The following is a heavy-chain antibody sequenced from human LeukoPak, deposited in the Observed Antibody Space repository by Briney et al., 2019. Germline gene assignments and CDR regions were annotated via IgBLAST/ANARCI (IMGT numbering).Heavy chain of an antibody. CDR2: IKEDGSEK. D-gene: IGHD1-1*01. CDR1: GFTFSTFW. Sequence: QPGGSLRLSCAASGFTFSTFWMSWVRQAPGKGLEWVANIKEDGSEKYYVDSMKGRFTVSRDNAKNSLYLQMGSLRAEDTAVYYCARGGTFVSDYWGQGTLVTVSS. V-gene: IGHV3-7*01. J-gene: IGHJ4*02. CDR3: ARGGTFVSDY.